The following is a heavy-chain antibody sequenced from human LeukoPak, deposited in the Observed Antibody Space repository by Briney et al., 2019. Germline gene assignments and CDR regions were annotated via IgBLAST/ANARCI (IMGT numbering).Heavy chain of an antibody. CDR2: VSGGGGRTT. Sequence: PGGSLRLSCAASGFTFSSHSMNWVRQAPGKGLEWVSTVSGGGGRTTYYADSVKGRFTISRDNSKNTLYLQMNSLRDEDTAVYYCAKSVHSAMVTGYFDYWGQGTLVTVSS. CDR3: AKSVHSAMVTGYFDY. D-gene: IGHD5-18*01. V-gene: IGHV3-23*01. CDR1: GFTFSSHS. J-gene: IGHJ4*02.